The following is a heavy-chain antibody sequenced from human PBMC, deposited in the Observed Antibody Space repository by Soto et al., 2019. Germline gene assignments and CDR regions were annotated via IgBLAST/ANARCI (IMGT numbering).Heavy chain of an antibody. CDR1: GGSFSGYY. D-gene: IGHD2-15*01. CDR3: ARGRVEVVVAAFWYFDL. CDR2: INHSGST. V-gene: IGHV4-34*01. Sequence: QVQLQQWGAGLLKPSETLSLTCAVYGGSFSGYYWSWIRQPPGKGLEWIGEINHSGSTNYNPSLKSRVTISVDTSKNPFSLKLSSVIAADTAVYYCARGRVEVVVAAFWYFDLWGRGTLVTVSS. J-gene: IGHJ2*01.